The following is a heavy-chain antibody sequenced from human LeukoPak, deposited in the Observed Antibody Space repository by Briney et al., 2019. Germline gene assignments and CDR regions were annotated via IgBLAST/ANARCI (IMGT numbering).Heavy chain of an antibody. CDR2: IYYSGST. D-gene: IGHD2-21*02. Sequence: SETLSLTCTVSGGSISSSSYYWGWIRQPPGTGLEWIGTIYYSGSTNYNPSLKSRVTISVDTSKNQFSLKLSSVTAADTAVYYCARVSGIVVVTAGLYDAFDIWGQGTMVTVSS. J-gene: IGHJ3*02. V-gene: IGHV4-39*07. CDR1: GGSISSSSYY. CDR3: ARVSGIVVVTAGLYDAFDI.